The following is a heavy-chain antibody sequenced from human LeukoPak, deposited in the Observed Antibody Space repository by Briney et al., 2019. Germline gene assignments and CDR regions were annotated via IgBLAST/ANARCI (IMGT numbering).Heavy chain of an antibody. V-gene: IGHV4-4*09. Sequence: SETLSLTCTVSGGSISGHYWSWTRQSPGRGLEWIGNIYTSGSTKYNPSLHRRVSISIDTSKNQFSLKVYSMTAADTAVYYCARQAQDGTDNYFDPWGQGTLVTVSS. CDR3: ARQAQDGTDNYFDP. J-gene: IGHJ5*02. CDR1: GGSISGHY. D-gene: IGHD1-14*01. CDR2: IYTSGST.